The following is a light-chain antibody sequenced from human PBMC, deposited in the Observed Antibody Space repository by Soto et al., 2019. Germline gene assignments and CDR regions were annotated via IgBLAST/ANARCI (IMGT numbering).Light chain of an antibody. CDR3: QTWGTDIVV. CDR2: LNSDGSH. J-gene: IGLJ2*01. V-gene: IGLV4-69*01. Sequence: QLVLTQSPSASASLGASVKLTCTLSSGHSSYAIAWHQQQPEKGPRYLMKLNSDGSHSKGDGIPDRFSGSSSGAERYLTISSLQSEDEADYYCQTWGTDIVVFGGGIKLTVL. CDR1: SGHSSYA.